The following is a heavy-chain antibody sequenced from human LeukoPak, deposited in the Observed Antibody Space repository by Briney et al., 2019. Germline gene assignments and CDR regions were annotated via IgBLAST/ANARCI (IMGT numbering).Heavy chain of an antibody. V-gene: IGHV3-21*01. Sequence: KPGGSLRLSCAASGITFNKYSMNWVRQAPGKGLEWVSSISTSSIYIYYADSVKGRFTISRDNAKNSLYLQMNSLRVEDTAVYYCARGRHNSGSFDAFDIWGQGTMVTVSS. CDR3: ARGRHNSGSFDAFDI. CDR2: ISTSSIYI. D-gene: IGHD3-10*01. J-gene: IGHJ3*02. CDR1: GITFNKYS.